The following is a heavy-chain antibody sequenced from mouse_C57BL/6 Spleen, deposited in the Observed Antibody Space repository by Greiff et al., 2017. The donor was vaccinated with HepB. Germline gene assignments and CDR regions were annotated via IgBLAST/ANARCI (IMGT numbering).Heavy chain of an antibody. CDR1: GYTFTSYW. V-gene: IGHV1-50*01. CDR2: IDPSDSYT. Sequence: QVQLQQPGAELVKPGASVKLSCKASGYTFTSYWMQWVNQRPGQGLEWIGEIDPSDSYTNYNQKFKGKATLTVDTSSSTAYMQLSSLTSEDSAVYYCARFASYGNYWYFDVWGTGTTVTVSS. J-gene: IGHJ1*03. CDR3: ARFASYGNYWYFDV. D-gene: IGHD2-10*01.